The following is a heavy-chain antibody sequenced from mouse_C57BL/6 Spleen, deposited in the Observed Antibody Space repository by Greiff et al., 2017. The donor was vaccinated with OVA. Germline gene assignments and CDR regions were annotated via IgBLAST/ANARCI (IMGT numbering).Heavy chain of an antibody. V-gene: IGHV1-54*01. CDR2: INPGSGGT. J-gene: IGHJ1*03. CDR3: AREGSNYDGYFDV. Sequence: QVQLQQSGAELVRPGTSVKVSCKASGYAFTNYLIEWVKQRPGQGLEWIGVINPGSGGTNYNEKFKGKATLTADKSSSTAYMQLSSLTSEDSAVYFCAREGSNYDGYFDVWGTGTTVTVSS. D-gene: IGHD2-5*01. CDR1: GYAFTNYL.